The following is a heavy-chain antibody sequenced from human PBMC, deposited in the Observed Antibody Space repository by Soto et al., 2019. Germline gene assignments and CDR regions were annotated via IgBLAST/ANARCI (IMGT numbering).Heavy chain of an antibody. CDR3: ARPPYSASYYYFDQ. J-gene: IGHJ4*02. CDR1: GYSFTSYW. D-gene: IGHD1-26*01. CDR2: IYPGDSDT. V-gene: IGHV5-51*01. Sequence: PGESLKISCKASGYSFTSYWIGWVRQMPGKGLEWMGIIYPGDSDTIYSPSFQGQVTVSADKSISTAYLQWNSLKASDTAMYYCARPPYSASYYYFDQWGQGTPVTVS.